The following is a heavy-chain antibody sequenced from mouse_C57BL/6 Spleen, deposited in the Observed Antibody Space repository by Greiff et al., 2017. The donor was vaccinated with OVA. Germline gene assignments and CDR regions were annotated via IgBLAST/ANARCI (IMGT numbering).Heavy chain of an antibody. Sequence: EVKLMESGPVLVKPGASVKMSCKASGYTFSDYYMNWVKQSHGKSLEWIGVINPYNGGTSYNQKFKGKATLTVDKSSSTAYMELNSLTSEDSAVYYCAKEYGNPHAMDYWGQGTSVTVSS. CDR2: INPYNGGT. J-gene: IGHJ4*01. V-gene: IGHV1-19*01. CDR1: GYTFSDYY. D-gene: IGHD2-1*01. CDR3: AKEYGNPHAMDY.